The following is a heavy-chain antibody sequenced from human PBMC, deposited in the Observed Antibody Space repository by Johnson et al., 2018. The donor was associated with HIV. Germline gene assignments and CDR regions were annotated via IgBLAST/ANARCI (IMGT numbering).Heavy chain of an antibody. CDR2: ISYDGSNK. V-gene: IGHV3-30*03. J-gene: IGHJ3*02. CDR3: ARDGDDGDEADDTKGAFDI. D-gene: IGHD3-9*01. Sequence: VQLVESGGGVVQPGRSLRLSCVASGFTFSNYGMHWVRQAPGKGLEWVAVISYDGSNKYYADSVKARFTISRDDARNTLYLQMNSLRVEDTALYYCARDGDDGDEADDTKGAFDIWGQGTMVTVSS. CDR1: GFTFSNYG.